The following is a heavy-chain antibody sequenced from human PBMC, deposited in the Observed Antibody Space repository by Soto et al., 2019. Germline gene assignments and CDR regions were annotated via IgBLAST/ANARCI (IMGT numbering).Heavy chain of an antibody. Sequence: SQTLSLTCAISGDSVSSNSAAWNWIRQSPSRGVEWLGRTYYRYKCYNDYAVSVKSRITIKPYTSKNQFSLQLNSVTPEGTAVYYCATISGYSSGWPNYYYFSIDVWGKGTMVTVSS. D-gene: IGHD6-19*01. CDR1: GDSVSSNSAA. J-gene: IGHJ6*03. CDR3: ATISGYSSGWPNYYYFSIDV. CDR2: TYYRYKCYN. V-gene: IGHV6-1*01.